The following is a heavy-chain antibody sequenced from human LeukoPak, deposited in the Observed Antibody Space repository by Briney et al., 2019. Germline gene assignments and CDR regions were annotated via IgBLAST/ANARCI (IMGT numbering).Heavy chain of an antibody. V-gene: IGHV1-69*13. Sequence: SVKVSCKASGGTFSSYAISWVRQAPGQGLEWMGAIVPIIGRANYAQKFQGRVTIIVDESTTTVYMELSSLRSEDTAVYYCARARHSYHDSSGYYYAFDYWGQGTLVTVSS. CDR3: ARARHSYHDSSGYYYAFDY. CDR1: GGTFSSYA. D-gene: IGHD3-22*01. CDR2: IVPIIGRA. J-gene: IGHJ4*02.